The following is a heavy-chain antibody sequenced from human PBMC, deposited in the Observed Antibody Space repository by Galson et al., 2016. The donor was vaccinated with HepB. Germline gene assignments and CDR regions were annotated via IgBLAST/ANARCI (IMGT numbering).Heavy chain of an antibody. V-gene: IGHV1-58*01. Sequence: SVKVSCKASGLTFIRTAVQWVRQARGQRPEWIGWIVVGSNSTNYAQKFQERVTITRDMSTNTVYLELSSLRSEDTALYYCAADLGIYSVAYAYWGQGTLVTVSS. CDR2: IVVGSNST. CDR3: AADLGIYSVAYAY. CDR1: GLTFIRTA. D-gene: IGHD3-10*01. J-gene: IGHJ4*02.